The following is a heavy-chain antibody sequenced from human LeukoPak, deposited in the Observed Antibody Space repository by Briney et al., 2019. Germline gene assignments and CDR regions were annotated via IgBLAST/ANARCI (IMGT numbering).Heavy chain of an antibody. CDR2: IRRKTYGGTT. V-gene: IGHV3-49*04. CDR3: TRDRSGDAVVPALYGMDV. D-gene: IGHD2-15*01. J-gene: IGHJ6*02. CDR1: GFTFGGYA. Sequence: GGSLRLFCTASGFTFGGYAMSWVRQAPGEGVEWVGFIRRKTYGGTTEYAASVKGRFTISRDDSKSIAYLQMNSLKTEDTAVYYCTRDRSGDAVVPALYGMDVWGQGTTVTVSS.